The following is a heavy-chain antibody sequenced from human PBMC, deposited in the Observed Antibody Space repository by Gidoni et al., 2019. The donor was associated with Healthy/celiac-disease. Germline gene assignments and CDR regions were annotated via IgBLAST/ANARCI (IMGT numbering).Heavy chain of an antibody. CDR1: GFPFSSYA. CDR3: AKLWHWTIGGEFDY. Sequence: EVQLLESGGGLVQPGGSLRLSCSASGFPFSSYAMSWVRQAPGKGLEWVSAISGSGGSTDYADSVKGRFTISRDSSKNTLYLQMNSRRAEDTAVYYCAKLWHWTIGGEFDYWGQGTLVTVSS. V-gene: IGHV3-23*01. J-gene: IGHJ4*02. D-gene: IGHD1-1*01. CDR2: ISGSGGST.